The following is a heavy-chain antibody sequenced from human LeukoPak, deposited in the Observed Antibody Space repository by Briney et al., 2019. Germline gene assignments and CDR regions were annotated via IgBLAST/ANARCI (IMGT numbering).Heavy chain of an antibody. CDR2: INSSGGST. Sequence: ASVKVSCKASGYTFTSYYMHWVRQAPGQGLQWMGIINSSGGSTSYAQKFQGRVTMTRDMSTSTVYMELSSLRSEDTAVYYCARDRYKEPYVGENNWFDPWGQGTLVTVSS. CDR1: GYTFTSYY. D-gene: IGHD1-1*01. J-gene: IGHJ5*02. V-gene: IGHV1-46*01. CDR3: ARDRYKEPYVGENNWFDP.